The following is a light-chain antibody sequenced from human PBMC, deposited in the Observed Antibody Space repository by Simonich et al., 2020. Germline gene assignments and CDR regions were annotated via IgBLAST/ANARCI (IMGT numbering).Light chain of an antibody. J-gene: IGKJ4*01. Sequence: DIQMTQSPSSLSASVGDRVTITCQASQDIRNYLNWYQQKPGKAPKLLIYDASNLETGVPSRFSGSGSGTDFTFTISSLQPEDIATYYCQQYDNLGLTFGGGTKVEIK. V-gene: IGKV1-33*01. CDR2: DAS. CDR1: QDIRNY. CDR3: QQYDNLGLT.